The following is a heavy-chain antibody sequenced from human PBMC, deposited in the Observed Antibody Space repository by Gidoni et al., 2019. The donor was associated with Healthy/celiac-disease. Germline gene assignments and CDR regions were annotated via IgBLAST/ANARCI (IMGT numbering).Heavy chain of an antibody. D-gene: IGHD2-15*01. CDR2: ISGSGGST. CDR1: GFPFSSYA. Sequence: EVQLVESGGGLVQPGGSLRLSCAASGFPFSSYAMSWVRQAPGKGLEWVSAISGSGGSTYYADSVKGRFTISRDNSKNTLYLQMNSLRAEDTAVYYCAKEQLGYCSGGSCYSGYWGQGTLVTVSS. J-gene: IGHJ4*02. V-gene: IGHV3-23*04. CDR3: AKEQLGYCSGGSCYSGY.